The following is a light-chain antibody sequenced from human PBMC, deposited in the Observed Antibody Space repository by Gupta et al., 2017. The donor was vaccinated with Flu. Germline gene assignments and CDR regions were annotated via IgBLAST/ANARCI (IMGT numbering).Light chain of an antibody. CDR2: DAS. J-gene: IGKJ4*01. V-gene: IGKV1-33*01. Sequence: PSSLSASIGDTVTITCQASRDIRNYLNWYQQKPGKAPKLLIYDASNLETGVPSRFSGSGSVTGFTFTISSLQPGDIATYYCQQVESLPLTFGGGTKVEI. CDR3: QQVESLPLT. CDR1: RDIRNY.